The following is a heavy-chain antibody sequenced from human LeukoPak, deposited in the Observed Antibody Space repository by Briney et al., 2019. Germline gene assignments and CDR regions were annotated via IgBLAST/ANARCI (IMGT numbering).Heavy chain of an antibody. Sequence: PSETLSLTCAVYGGSFSGYYWSWIRQPPGKGLEWIGEINHSGSTNYNPSLKGRVTISVDTSKNQFSLKLSSVTAADTAVYYCARRYSNTPHFDYWGQGTLVTVSS. CDR2: INHSGST. D-gene: IGHD4-11*01. CDR3: ARRYSNTPHFDY. V-gene: IGHV4-34*01. J-gene: IGHJ4*02. CDR1: GGSFSGYY.